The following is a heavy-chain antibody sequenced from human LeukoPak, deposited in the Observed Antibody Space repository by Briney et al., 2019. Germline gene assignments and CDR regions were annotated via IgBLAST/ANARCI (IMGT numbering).Heavy chain of an antibody. D-gene: IGHD4-23*01. V-gene: IGHV1-46*01. Sequence: ASVKVSCKASGYTFTSYYMHWVRQAPGQGLEWMGIINPSGGSTSYAQKFQGRVTMTRNTSISTAYMELSSLRSEDTAVYYCARTFDGGNSGFDYWGQGTLVTVSS. J-gene: IGHJ4*02. CDR3: ARTFDGGNSGFDY. CDR2: INPSGGST. CDR1: GYTFTSYY.